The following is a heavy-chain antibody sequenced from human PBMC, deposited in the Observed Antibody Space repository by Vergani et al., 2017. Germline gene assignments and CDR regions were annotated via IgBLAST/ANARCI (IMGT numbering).Heavy chain of an antibody. D-gene: IGHD6-13*01. CDR3: ARDDIAAAGGMDV. CDR2: IYTSGST. CDR1: GGSISSGSYY. V-gene: IGHV4-61*02. Sequence: QVQLQESGPGLVKPSQTLSLTCTVSGGSISSGSYYWSWIRQPAGKGLEWIGRIYTSGSTNYNPSLKSQVTISVDTSKNQFSLKLSSVTAADTAVYYCARDDIAAAGGMDVWGQGTTVTVSS. J-gene: IGHJ6*02.